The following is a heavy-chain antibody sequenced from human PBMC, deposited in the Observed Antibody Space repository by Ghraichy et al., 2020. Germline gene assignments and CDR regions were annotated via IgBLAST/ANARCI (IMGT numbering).Heavy chain of an antibody. J-gene: IGHJ6*02. CDR2: IYADNSS. D-gene: IGHD3-22*01. CDR1: GVRVSYNY. Sequence: GGSLRLSCAASGVRVSYNYMSWVRQAPGKGLEWVSLIYADNSSYYADSMKGRVTISRDNSKNTVYLQMNSLRAEDTAVYYCARDRYYDSIGRYYYYYYGMDVWGQGTTVTVSS. V-gene: IGHV3-66*01. CDR3: ARDRYYDSIGRYYYYYYGMDV.